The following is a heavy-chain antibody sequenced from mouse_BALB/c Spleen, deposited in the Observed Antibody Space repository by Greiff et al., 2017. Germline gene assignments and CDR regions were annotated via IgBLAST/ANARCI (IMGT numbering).Heavy chain of an antibody. Sequence: VQRVESGPGLVQPSQSLSITCTVSGFSLTSYGVHWVRQSPGKGLEWLGVIWSGGSTDYNAAFISRLSISKDNSKSQVFFKMNSLQADDTAIYYCARNWDSSGSWFAYWGQGTLVTVSA. CDR1: GFSLTSYG. CDR3: ARNWDSSGSWFAY. D-gene: IGHD3-2*01. CDR2: IWSGGST. J-gene: IGHJ3*01. V-gene: IGHV2-4-1*01.